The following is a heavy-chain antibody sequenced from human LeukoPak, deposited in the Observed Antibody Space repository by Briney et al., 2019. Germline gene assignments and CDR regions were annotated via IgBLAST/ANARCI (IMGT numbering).Heavy chain of an antibody. D-gene: IGHD3-22*01. V-gene: IGHV3-30*03. CDR2: ISYDGSNK. CDR3: ARDRGSITMIPHYFDY. CDR1: GFTFSSYG. Sequence: QPGRSLRLSCAASGFTFSSYGMHWVRQAPGKGLEWVAVISYDGSNKYYADSVKGRFTISRDNSKNTLYLQMNSLRAEDTAVYYCARDRGSITMIPHYFDYWGQGTLVTVSS. J-gene: IGHJ4*02.